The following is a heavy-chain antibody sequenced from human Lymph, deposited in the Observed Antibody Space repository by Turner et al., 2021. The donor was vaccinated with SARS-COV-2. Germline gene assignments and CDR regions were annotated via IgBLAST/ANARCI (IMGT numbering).Heavy chain of an antibody. J-gene: IGHJ6*02. V-gene: IGHV4-34*01. CDR2: INHSGST. CDR3: SRGGVDTAMVRYYYYCMDV. Sequence: VQLQQWGAGLLKPSESLSLTCAAYGGSFSGYYWSWIRQPPGKGLEWNGEINHSGSTNYNPSLKSLVTISADTPKNQSSLKLISVTAADTAVYYCSRGGVDTAMVRYYYYCMDVWGQGTTVTVSS. CDR1: GGSFSGYY. D-gene: IGHD5-18*01.